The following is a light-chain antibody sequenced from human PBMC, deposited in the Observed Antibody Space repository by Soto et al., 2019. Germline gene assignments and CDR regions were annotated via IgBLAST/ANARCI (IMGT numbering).Light chain of an antibody. CDR3: SSYTTSSTWV. CDR1: SSDVGGYNY. V-gene: IGLV2-14*03. CDR2: DVT. Sequence: QSALTQPASVSGSLGQSITISCTGTSSDVGGYNYVSWYQQHPGKAPKLMIYDVTSRPSGVSNRFSGSKSGNTASLTISGLQAEDEAHYYCSSYTTSSTWVFGGGTKLTVL. J-gene: IGLJ3*02.